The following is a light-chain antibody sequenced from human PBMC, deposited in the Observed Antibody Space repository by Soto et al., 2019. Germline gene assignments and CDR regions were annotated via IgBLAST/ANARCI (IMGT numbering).Light chain of an antibody. Sequence: DIQMTQSPSTLSASVGDRFTITWRASQSISSWLAWYQQKPGKAPKLLIYGASSLQSGVPSRFSGSGSGTDFTLTISSLQPEDFGTYYCQQSFSTPRTFGQGTKVDIK. CDR1: QSISSW. V-gene: IGKV1-39*01. CDR2: GAS. CDR3: QQSFSTPRT. J-gene: IGKJ1*01.